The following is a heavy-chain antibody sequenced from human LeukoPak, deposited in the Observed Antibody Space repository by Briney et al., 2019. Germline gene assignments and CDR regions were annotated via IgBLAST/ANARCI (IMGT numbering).Heavy chain of an antibody. D-gene: IGHD6-19*01. CDR1: GGSISSHY. J-gene: IGHJ5*02. Sequence: PSETLSLTCTVSGGSISSHYWSCIRQPPGKALEWFGYIYYSGSTNYNPSLKSRVTISVDTSKNQFSLKLSSVTAADTAVYYCARGLTFIAVAGTGYNWFDPWGQGTLVTVSS. CDR3: ARGLTFIAVAGTGYNWFDP. CDR2: IYYSGST. V-gene: IGHV4-59*11.